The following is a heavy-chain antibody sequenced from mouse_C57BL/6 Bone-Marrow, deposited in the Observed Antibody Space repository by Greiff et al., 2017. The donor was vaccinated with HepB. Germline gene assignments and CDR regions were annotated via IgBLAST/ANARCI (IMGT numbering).Heavy chain of an antibody. CDR1: GYTFTSYG. V-gene: IGHV1-81*01. J-gene: IGHJ1*03. CDR2: IYPRSGNT. CDR3: ARDGYYLWYFDV. Sequence: QVQLQQSGAELARPGASVKLSCKASGYTFTSYGISWVKQRTGQGLEWIGEIYPRSGNTYYNEKFKGKATLTADKSSSTAYMELRSLTSEDSAVYFCARDGYYLWYFDVWGTGTTVTVSS. D-gene: IGHD2-3*01.